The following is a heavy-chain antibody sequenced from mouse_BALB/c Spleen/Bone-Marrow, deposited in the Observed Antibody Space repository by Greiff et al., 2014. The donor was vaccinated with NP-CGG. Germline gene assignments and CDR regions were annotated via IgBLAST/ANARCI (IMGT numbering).Heavy chain of an antibody. CDR2: IRNKANGYTT. CDR1: GFTFTDYY. J-gene: IGHJ3*01. Sequence: VQLEESGGGLVQPGGSLRLSCATSGFTFTDYYMSWVRQPPGKAPEWLGFIRNKANGYTTEYSASVKGRFTISRYNSQSIHYLQMNTLRAEDSATYYCARDTGNHVTFAYWGQGTLLTVSA. D-gene: IGHD2-1*01. V-gene: IGHV7-3*02. CDR3: ARDTGNHVTFAY.